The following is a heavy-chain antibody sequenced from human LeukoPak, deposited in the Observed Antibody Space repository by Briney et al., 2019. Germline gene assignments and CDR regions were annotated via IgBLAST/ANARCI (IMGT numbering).Heavy chain of an antibody. CDR2: MKSKTDGGTT. D-gene: IGHD4-17*01. J-gene: IGHJ5*02. Sequence: GGSLRLSCAASGFTFSNAWMSWVRQAPGKGLEWVGRMKSKTDGGTTDYAAPVKGRFTISRDDSKNTLYLQMNSLKTEDTAVYYCTTDRAYGDYVDDWFDPWGQGTLVTVFS. CDR1: GFTFSNAW. V-gene: IGHV3-15*01. CDR3: TTDRAYGDYVDDWFDP.